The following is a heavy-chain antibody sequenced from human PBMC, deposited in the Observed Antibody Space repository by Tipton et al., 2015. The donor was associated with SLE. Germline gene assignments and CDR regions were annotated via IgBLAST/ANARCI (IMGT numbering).Heavy chain of an antibody. CDR3: ARDRGSYRNFVDY. Sequence: QVQLVQSGAEVKKPGASVKVSCKASGYTFTSYGISWVRQAPGQGLEWMGWISAYNGNTRYAQKLQGRVTMTTDTPTSTAYMEMRRLRSDDTAVYYCARDRGSYRNFVDYWGQGTLVTVSS. CDR2: ISAYNGNT. J-gene: IGHJ4*02. V-gene: IGHV1-18*01. CDR1: GYTFTSYG. D-gene: IGHD4-11*01.